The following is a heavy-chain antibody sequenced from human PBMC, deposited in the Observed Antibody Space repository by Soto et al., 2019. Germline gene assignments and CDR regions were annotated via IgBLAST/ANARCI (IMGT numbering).Heavy chain of an antibody. D-gene: IGHD3-10*01. V-gene: IGHV4-4*07. CDR1: GGSISSYY. J-gene: IGHJ5*02. CDR2: IYTSGST. Sequence: KTSETLSLTCTVSGGSISSYYWSWIRQPAGKGLEWIGRIYTSGSTNYNPSLKSRVTMSVDTSKNQFSLKLSSVTAADTAVYYCAREGPVYYYGSGLYNWFDPWGQGTLVTVSS. CDR3: AREGPVYYYGSGLYNWFDP.